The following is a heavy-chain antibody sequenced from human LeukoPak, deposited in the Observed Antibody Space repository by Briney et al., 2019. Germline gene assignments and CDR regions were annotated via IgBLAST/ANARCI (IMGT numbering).Heavy chain of an antibody. CDR2: INPNSGGT. Sequence: ASVKVSWKASGYTFTGYYMHWMRQAPGQGLEWMGWINPNSGGTNYAQKFQGRVTMTRDTSISTAYMELSRLRSDDTAVYYCARVPVWLGGDYWGQGTLVTVSS. D-gene: IGHD6-19*01. J-gene: IGHJ4*02. CDR3: ARVPVWLGGDY. CDR1: GYTFTGYY. V-gene: IGHV1-2*02.